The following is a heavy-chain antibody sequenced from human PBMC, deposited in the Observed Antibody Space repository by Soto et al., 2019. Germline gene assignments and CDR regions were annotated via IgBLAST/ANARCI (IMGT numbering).Heavy chain of an antibody. CDR1: GFTVSSNY. Sequence: GSLRLSCVAAGFTVSSNYMSWVRQAPGKGLEWVSVIYSGGSTYYADSVKGRFTISRDNSKNTLYLQMNSLRAEDTAVYYCARDEYPYCSGGSCLSYGMDVWGQGTTVTVSS. CDR3: ARDEYPYCSGGSCLSYGMDV. CDR2: IYSGGST. V-gene: IGHV3-53*01. D-gene: IGHD2-15*01. J-gene: IGHJ6*02.